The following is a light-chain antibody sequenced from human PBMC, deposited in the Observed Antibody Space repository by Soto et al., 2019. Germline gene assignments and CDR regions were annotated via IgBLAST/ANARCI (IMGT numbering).Light chain of an antibody. CDR3: QSYDSSLSGYV. CDR1: SSNIGAGYD. Sequence: QLVLTQPPSVSGAPGQRVTISCTGSSSNIGAGYDVHWYQQLPGTAPKLLIYGNSNRPSGVPDRFSGSKSGTSASVAITGLQAEDEADYYCQSYDSSLSGYVFGTGTKLTVL. CDR2: GNS. V-gene: IGLV1-40*01. J-gene: IGLJ1*01.